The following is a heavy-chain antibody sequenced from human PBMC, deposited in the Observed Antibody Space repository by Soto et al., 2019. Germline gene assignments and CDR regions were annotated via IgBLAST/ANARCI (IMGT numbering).Heavy chain of an antibody. CDR3: ARHDSGSYYINFKYYGMDV. V-gene: IGHV5-51*01. CDR1: GYSFTSYW. D-gene: IGHD1-26*01. CDR2: IYPGDPDT. J-gene: IGHJ6*02. Sequence: EVQLVQSGAEVKKPGESLKISCKGSGYSFTSYWIGWVRQMLGKGLEWMGIIYPGDPDTRYSPSFQGQVTISADKSISTAYLQWSSLKASDTAMYYCARHDSGSYYINFKYYGMDVWGQGTTVTVSS.